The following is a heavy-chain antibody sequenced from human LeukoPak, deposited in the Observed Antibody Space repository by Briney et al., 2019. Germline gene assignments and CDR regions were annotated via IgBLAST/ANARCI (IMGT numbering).Heavy chain of an antibody. CDR2: INHSGST. Sequence: MPSETLSLTCAVYGGSFSGYSWSWIRQPPGKGLEWIGEINHSGSTNYNPSLKSRVTISVDTSKNQFSLKLSSVTAADTAVYYCARAPNPIDYWGQGTLVTVSS. V-gene: IGHV4-34*01. CDR3: ARAPNPIDY. D-gene: IGHD1-14*01. CDR1: GGSFSGYS. J-gene: IGHJ4*02.